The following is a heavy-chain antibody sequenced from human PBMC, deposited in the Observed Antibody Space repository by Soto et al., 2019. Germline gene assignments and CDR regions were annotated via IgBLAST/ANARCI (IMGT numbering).Heavy chain of an antibody. Sequence: ASVKVSCKASGYTFTSYGISWVRQAPGQGLEWMGWISAYNGNTNYAQKLQGRVTMTTDTSTSTAYMELRSLRSDDTAVYYCARIGTYYDILPGYYMPRHVWGQGTTVTVSS. D-gene: IGHD3-9*01. V-gene: IGHV1-18*04. CDR3: ARIGTYYDILPGYYMPRHV. J-gene: IGHJ6*02. CDR1: GYTFTSYG. CDR2: ISAYNGNT.